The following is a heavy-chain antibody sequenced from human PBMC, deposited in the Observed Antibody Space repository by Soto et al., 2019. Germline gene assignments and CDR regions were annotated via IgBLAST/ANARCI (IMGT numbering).Heavy chain of an antibody. CDR3: PIEVRRSNQFDH. Sequence: GASVKVSCKVSGYTLTELSIHWVRQAPGEGLEWMGGFDLENGETIYAQRFQGRVTMTEESSADTPYMELSSLRSEDTAMYYSPIEVRRSNQFDHWGQGTMVTVSS. D-gene: IGHD3-10*01. CDR1: GYTLTELS. J-gene: IGHJ4*02. V-gene: IGHV1-24*01. CDR2: FDLENGET.